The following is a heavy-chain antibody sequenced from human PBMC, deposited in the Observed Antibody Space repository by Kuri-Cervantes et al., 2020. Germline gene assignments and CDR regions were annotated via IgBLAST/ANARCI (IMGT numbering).Heavy chain of an antibody. D-gene: IGHD3-10*01. J-gene: IGHJ6*03. Sequence: SVKVSCKASGYTFTSYYMHWVRQAPGQGLEWMGGIIPIFGTANYAQKFQGRVTITADESTSTAYMELSSLRSEDTAVYYCARGRLLLWASLRGELYYMDVWGKGTTVTVSS. CDR2: IIPIFGTA. CDR3: ARGRLLLWASLRGELYYMDV. CDR1: GYTFTSYY. V-gene: IGHV1-69*13.